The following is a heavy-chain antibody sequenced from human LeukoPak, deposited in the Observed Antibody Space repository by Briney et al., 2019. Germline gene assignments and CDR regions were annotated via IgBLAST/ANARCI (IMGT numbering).Heavy chain of an antibody. CDR2: TYYRSRWYS. D-gene: IGHD1-26*01. CDR3: ARGQTYSGRIFDY. V-gene: IGHV6-1*01. CDR1: GDSVSSTTAA. Sequence: SQTLSLTCAISGDSVSSTTAAWNWSRQSPSRGLEWLGRTYYRSRWYSDFAEYVKSRITIDPDTSKNQFSLQLNSVTPDDTAVYSCARGQTYSGRIFDYWGQGTLVTVSS. J-gene: IGHJ4*02.